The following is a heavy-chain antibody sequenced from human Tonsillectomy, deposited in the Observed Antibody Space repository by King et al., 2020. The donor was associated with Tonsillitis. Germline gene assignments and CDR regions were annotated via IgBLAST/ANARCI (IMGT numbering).Heavy chain of an antibody. V-gene: IGHV4-4*07. Sequence: VQLQESGPGLVKPSETLSLTCTVSGGSINSYYWSWIRQPAGKGLEWIGRVYTSGSTNYNPSLKSRVTMSVDTSKNQFSLKLSSVIAADTAVYYCARGIVGATTIWYFDLWGRGTLVTVSS. J-gene: IGHJ2*01. CDR1: GGSINSYY. CDR3: ARGIVGATTIWYFDL. D-gene: IGHD1-26*01. CDR2: VYTSGST.